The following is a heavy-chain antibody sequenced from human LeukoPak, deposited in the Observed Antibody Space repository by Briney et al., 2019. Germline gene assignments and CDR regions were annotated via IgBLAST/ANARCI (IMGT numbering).Heavy chain of an antibody. J-gene: IGHJ4*02. Sequence: SQTLSLTCAISGDSVSSNSAAWNWIRQSQSRGLEWLGRTYYRSKWYTDYAVSVKSRITINPDTSKNQFSLQLNSVTPEDTAVYYCTRGVPPRMVHFDYWGQGTLVTVSS. CDR1: GDSVSSNSAA. CDR3: TRGVPPRMVHFDY. D-gene: IGHD4/OR15-4a*01. V-gene: IGHV6-1*01. CDR2: TYYRSKWYT.